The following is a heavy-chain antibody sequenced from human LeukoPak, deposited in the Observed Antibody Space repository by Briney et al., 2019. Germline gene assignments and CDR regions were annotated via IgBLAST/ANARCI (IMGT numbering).Heavy chain of an antibody. V-gene: IGHV1-69*05. CDR3: ATGIRPPSYSNYVSIGYYYMDV. Sequence: SVKVSCKASGGTLSSYAISWVRQAPGQGLEWMGGIIPIFGTANYAQKFQGRVTITTDESTSTAYMELSSLRSEDTAVYYCATGIRPPSYSNYVSIGYYYMDVWGKGTTVTVSS. CDR1: GGTLSSYA. D-gene: IGHD4-11*01. CDR2: IIPIFGTA. J-gene: IGHJ6*03.